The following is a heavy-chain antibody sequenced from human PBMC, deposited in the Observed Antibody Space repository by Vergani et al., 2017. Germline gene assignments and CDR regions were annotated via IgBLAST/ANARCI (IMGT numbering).Heavy chain of an antibody. Sequence: QVQLVQSGAEVKKPGASVKVSCKASGYTFTSYAMHWVRQAPGQRLEWMGWINTGNGNTKYSQKFQGRVTITRDTSASTAYMERSSLRSEDTAVYYCARGLGDSSHFDYWGQGTLVTVSS. D-gene: IGHD3-22*01. CDR3: ARGLGDSSHFDY. CDR1: GYTFTSYA. V-gene: IGHV1-3*04. CDR2: INTGNGNT. J-gene: IGHJ4*02.